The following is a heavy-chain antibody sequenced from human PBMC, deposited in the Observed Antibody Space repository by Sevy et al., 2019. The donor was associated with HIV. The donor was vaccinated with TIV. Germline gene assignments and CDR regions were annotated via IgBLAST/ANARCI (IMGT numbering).Heavy chain of an antibody. CDR2: IWYDGSNK. D-gene: IGHD3-3*02. J-gene: IGHJ3*02. CDR1: GFTFSSYG. CDR3: XXXXXXWXXAFDAFDI. Sequence: GGSLRLSCAASGFTFSSYGMHWVRQAPGKGLEWVAVIWYDGSNKYYADSVKGRFTISRDNSKNTLYLQMNSLRAEDXXXXXXXXXXXXWXXAFDAFDIWGQGTMVTVSS. V-gene: IGHV3-33*01.